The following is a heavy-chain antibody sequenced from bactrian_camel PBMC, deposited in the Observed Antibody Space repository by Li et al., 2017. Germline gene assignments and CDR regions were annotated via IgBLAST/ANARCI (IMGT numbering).Heavy chain of an antibody. CDR2: IYSDGST. J-gene: IGHJ4*01. Sequence: HVQLVESGGGSVQAGGSLRLSCVASGNTYCMGWFRQVPGKEREGVAVIYSDGSTSYADSVKGRFTDFKGNAGKTLYLQMNSLRPEDTAMYYCAAVAEGRTVEGGVSLWTLFESGYWGQGTQVTVS. CDR1: GNTYC. D-gene: IGHD3*01. V-gene: IGHV3S53*01. CDR3: AAVAEGRTVEGGVSLWTLFESGY.